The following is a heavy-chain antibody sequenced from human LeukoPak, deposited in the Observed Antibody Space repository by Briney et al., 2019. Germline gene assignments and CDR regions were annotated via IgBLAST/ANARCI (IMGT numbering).Heavy chain of an antibody. D-gene: IGHD6-19*01. V-gene: IGHV6-1*01. Sequence: SQTLSLTRAISGDSVSSNSAAWNWIRQSPSRGLEWLGRTYYRSKWYNDYAVSVKSRITINPDTSKNQFSLQLNSVTPEDTAVYYCARDRVAVAGTVSYYYYGMDVWGQGTTVTVSS. CDR3: ARDRVAVAGTVSYYYYGMDV. J-gene: IGHJ6*02. CDR2: TYYRSKWYN. CDR1: GDSVSSNSAA.